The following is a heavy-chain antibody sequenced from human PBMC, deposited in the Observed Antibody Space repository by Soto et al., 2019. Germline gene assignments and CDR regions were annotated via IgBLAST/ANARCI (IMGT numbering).Heavy chain of an antibody. CDR1: GGSFSGYY. V-gene: IGHV4-34*01. D-gene: IGHD6-13*01. CDR3: ASPSRSSSWRTQNYYYYYGMDV. CDR2: INHSGST. J-gene: IGHJ6*02. Sequence: SETLSLTCAVYGGSFSGYYWSWIRQPPGKGLEWIGEINHSGSTNYNPSLKSRVTISVDTSKNQFSLKLSSVTAADTAVYYCASPSRSSSWRTQNYYYYYGMDVWGQGTTVTVSS.